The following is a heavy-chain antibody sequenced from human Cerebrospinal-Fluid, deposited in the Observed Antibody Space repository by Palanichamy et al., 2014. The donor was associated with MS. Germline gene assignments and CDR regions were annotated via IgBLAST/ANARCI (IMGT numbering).Heavy chain of an antibody. CDR3: ARGGACSADSCSILSFDS. Sequence: QVQLQQWGAGPLKPSETLSLTCAVYGGSFNDYYWSWVRQPPGKGLEWIGEINHSGSTNYNPSLESRVTISVDTSKNQFSLKLSSATVADTAVYYCARGGACSADSCSILSFDSWGQGTLVTVSS. J-gene: IGHJ4*02. CDR1: GGSFNDYY. CDR2: INHSGST. D-gene: IGHD2-15*01. V-gene: IGHV4-34*02.